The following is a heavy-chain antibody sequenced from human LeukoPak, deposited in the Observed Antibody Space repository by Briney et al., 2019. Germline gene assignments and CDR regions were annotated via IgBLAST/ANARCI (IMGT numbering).Heavy chain of an antibody. CDR1: GYTFTGYY. J-gene: IGHJ4*02. CDR2: INPNSGGT. D-gene: IGHD3-3*01. Sequence: GASVKVSCKASGYTFTGYYMHWVRQAPGQGLEWMGWINPNSGGTNYAQKFQGRVTMTRDTSISTAYMELSRLRSDDTAVYYCARAKVLRFLEWLLSLDYWGQGTLVTVSS. CDR3: ARAKVLRFLEWLLSLDY. V-gene: IGHV1-2*02.